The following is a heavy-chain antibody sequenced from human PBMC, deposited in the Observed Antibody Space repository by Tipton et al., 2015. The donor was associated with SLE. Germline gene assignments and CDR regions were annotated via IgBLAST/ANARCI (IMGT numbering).Heavy chain of an antibody. CDR1: GGSISSYY. V-gene: IGHV4-59*01. CDR2: IYYSGNT. J-gene: IGHJ5*02. Sequence: LRLSCIVSGGSISSYYWSWIRQPPGKGLEWIGYIYYSGNTYYNPSLKSRVTISVDTFKNQFSLKLTSVTGADTAVYYCARGSRGYSGPHWFDPWGQGTLVTVSS. D-gene: IGHD5-12*01. CDR3: ARGSRGYSGPHWFDP.